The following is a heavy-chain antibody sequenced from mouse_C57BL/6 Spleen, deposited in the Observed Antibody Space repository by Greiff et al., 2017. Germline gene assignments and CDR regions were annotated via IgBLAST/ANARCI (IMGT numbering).Heavy chain of an antibody. CDR3: ARDYYSNYSAWFAY. V-gene: IGHV1-55*01. D-gene: IGHD2-5*01. CDR2: IYPGSGST. J-gene: IGHJ3*01. Sequence: QVQLQQPGAELVKPGASVKMSCKASGYTFTSYWITWVKQRPGQGLEWIGEIYPGSGSTNYNEKFKSKATLTVDTSSSTAYMQLSSLTSEDSAVYCCARDYYSNYSAWFAYWGQGTLVTVSA. CDR1: GYTFTSYW.